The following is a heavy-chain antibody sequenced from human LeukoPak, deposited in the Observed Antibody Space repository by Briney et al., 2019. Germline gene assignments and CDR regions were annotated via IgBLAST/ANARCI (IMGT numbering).Heavy chain of an antibody. J-gene: IGHJ4*02. Sequence: PGGSLRLSCAASGFNFNNHNMNWVRQAPGKGLQWVSYISGSGDAIFYAESVQGRFTISRDNAKNSVYLQMNSLRAEDTAVYYCARTYGSGSLDYGGQGTLVTVSS. CDR1: GFNFNNHN. CDR2: ISGSGDAI. CDR3: ARTYGSGSLDY. V-gene: IGHV3-48*01. D-gene: IGHD2-15*01.